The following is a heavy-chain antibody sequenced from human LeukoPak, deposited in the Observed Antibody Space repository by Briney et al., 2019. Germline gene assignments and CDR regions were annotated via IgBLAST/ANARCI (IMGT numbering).Heavy chain of an antibody. CDR1: GFTFSSYE. V-gene: IGHV3-48*03. CDR3: AKVVKYYYGSETYYFFEH. D-gene: IGHD3-10*01. Sequence: PGGSLRLSCAASGFTFSSYEMNWVSQAPGKGLEWVSYISSSGSTIYYADSVKGRFTISRDNAKNSLYLQMNSLRVEDTAVYYCAKVVKYYYGSETYYFFEHWGQGTPVTASS. CDR2: ISSSGSTI. J-gene: IGHJ4*02.